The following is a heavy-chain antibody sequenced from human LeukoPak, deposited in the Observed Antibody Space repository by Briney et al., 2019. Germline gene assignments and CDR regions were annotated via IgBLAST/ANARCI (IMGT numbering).Heavy chain of an antibody. Sequence: KPSETLSLTCIVSGVSIRSDTYYWGWIRQPPGKGLEWIGNYDNGNRYYNPSLKRRVTISEATSGNQFPLRVTSVTAADTAVYYCARLWDSTGLYFYYYMDVWGEGTTVTVSS. J-gene: IGHJ6*03. CDR1: GVSIRSDTYY. CDR3: ARLWDSTGLYFYYYMDV. CDR2: YDNGNR. D-gene: IGHD6-25*01. V-gene: IGHV4-39*01.